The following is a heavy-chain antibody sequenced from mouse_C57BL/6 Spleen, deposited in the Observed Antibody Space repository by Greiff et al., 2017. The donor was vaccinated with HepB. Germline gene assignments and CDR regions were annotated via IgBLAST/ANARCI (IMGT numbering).Heavy chain of an antibody. V-gene: IGHV1-80*01. CDR2: IYPGDGDT. D-gene: IGHD3-3*01. Sequence: VQLQQSGAELVKPGASVKISCKASGYAFSSYWMNWVKQRPGKGLEWIGQIYPGDGDTNYNGKFKGKATLTADKSSSTAYMQLSILTSEDSAVYFCARGTGYYAMDYWGQGTSVTVSS. CDR3: ARGTGYYAMDY. CDR1: GYAFSSYW. J-gene: IGHJ4*01.